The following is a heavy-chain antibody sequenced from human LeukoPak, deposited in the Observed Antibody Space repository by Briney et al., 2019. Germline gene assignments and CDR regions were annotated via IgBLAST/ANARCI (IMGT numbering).Heavy chain of an antibody. Sequence: SETLSLTCTVSGGSISSSSYYWGWIRQPPGKGLEWIGSIYYSGSTYYSPSLKSRVTISVDTSKNQFSLKLSSVTAADTAVYYCARDRGGTMVRGVIITENPYYYYGMDVWGQGTTVTVSS. CDR2: IYYSGST. V-gene: IGHV4-39*07. CDR3: ARDRGGTMVRGVIITENPYYYYGMDV. D-gene: IGHD3-10*01. CDR1: GGSISSSSYY. J-gene: IGHJ6*02.